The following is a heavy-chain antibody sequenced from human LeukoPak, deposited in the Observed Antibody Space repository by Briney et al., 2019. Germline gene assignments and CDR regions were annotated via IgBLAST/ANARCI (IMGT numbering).Heavy chain of an antibody. V-gene: IGHV4-39*07. D-gene: IGHD1-26*01. CDR1: GGSISSSSYY. CDR2: IYYSGST. J-gene: IGHJ6*03. Sequence: SETLSLTCTVSGGSISSSSYYWGWIRQPPGKGLEWIGSIYYSGSTYYNPSLKSRVTISVDTSKNQFSLKLSSVTAADTAVYYCARAFRLGATPLDYYYYMDVWGKGTTVTVSS. CDR3: ARAFRLGATPLDYYYYMDV.